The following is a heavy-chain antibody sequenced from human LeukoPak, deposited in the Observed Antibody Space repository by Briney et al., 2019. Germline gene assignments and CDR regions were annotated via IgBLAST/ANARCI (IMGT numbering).Heavy chain of an antibody. V-gene: IGHV3-23*01. J-gene: IGHJ5*02. Sequence: PGGSLRLSCAAPGLSFRSAAMSWVRQAPGQGLEWVSSISSSGDNTYYADSVKGRSAISRDNSKNTMYLQMNGLRAEDTAVYYCAKAQYCGSSSCYTWFGPWGQGTLVTVSS. CDR3: AKAQYCGSSSCYTWFGP. CDR2: ISSSGDNT. D-gene: IGHD2-2*02. CDR1: GLSFRSAA.